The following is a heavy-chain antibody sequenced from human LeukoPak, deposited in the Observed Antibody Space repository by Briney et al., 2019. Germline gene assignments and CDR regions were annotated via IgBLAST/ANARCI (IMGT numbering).Heavy chain of an antibody. CDR1: GGTFSSYA. D-gene: IGHD1-7*01. Sequence: SVKVSCKASGGTFSSYAISWVRQAPGQGLEWMGGIIPTFGTANYAQKFQGRVTITADESTSTAYMELSSLRSEDTAVYYCARGGYNWNYENHYYYGMDVWGQGTTVTVSS. CDR2: IIPTFGTA. V-gene: IGHV1-69*13. CDR3: ARGGYNWNYENHYYYGMDV. J-gene: IGHJ6*02.